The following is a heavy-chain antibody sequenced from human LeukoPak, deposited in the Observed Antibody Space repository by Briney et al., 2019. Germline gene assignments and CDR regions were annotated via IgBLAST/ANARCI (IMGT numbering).Heavy chain of an antibody. Sequence: SETLSLTCAVYGGSFSGYYWSWIRQPPGKGLEWIGEINHSGSTNYNPSLKSRVTISVDTSKNQFSLKLSSVTAADTAVYYRARPRYCSSSSCKRAFDIWGQGTMVTVSS. CDR1: GGSFSGYY. J-gene: IGHJ3*02. CDR3: ARPRYCSSSSCKRAFDI. D-gene: IGHD2-2*01. CDR2: INHSGST. V-gene: IGHV4-34*01.